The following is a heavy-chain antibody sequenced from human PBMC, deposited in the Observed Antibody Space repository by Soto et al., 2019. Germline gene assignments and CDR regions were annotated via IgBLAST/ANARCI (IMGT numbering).Heavy chain of an antibody. CDR1: GFTFDDYA. D-gene: IGHD2-8*01. Sequence: GGSLRLSCAASGFTFDDYAMHWVRQAPGKGLEWVSSISRNSDSTRYADSVRGRFTISRDNAKNSLYLQMNSLGAEDTAVYYCARAWSPCLPDYWGQGTLLTVSS. V-gene: IGHV3-9*01. CDR2: ISRNSDST. J-gene: IGHJ4*02. CDR3: ARAWSPCLPDY.